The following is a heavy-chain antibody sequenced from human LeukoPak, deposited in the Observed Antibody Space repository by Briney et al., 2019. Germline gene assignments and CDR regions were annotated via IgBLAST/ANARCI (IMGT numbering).Heavy chain of an antibody. CDR1: GFTFSSYA. CDR2: ISYDGSNK. CDR3: ASFRSTSCF. J-gene: IGHJ4*02. D-gene: IGHD2-2*01. V-gene: IGHV3-30-3*01. Sequence: GGSLRLSCAASGFTFSSYAMHWVRQAPGKGLEWVAVISYDGSNKYYADSVKGRFTISRDNSKNTLYLQMNSLSAEDTAVYYCASFRSTSCFWGQGTLVTVSS.